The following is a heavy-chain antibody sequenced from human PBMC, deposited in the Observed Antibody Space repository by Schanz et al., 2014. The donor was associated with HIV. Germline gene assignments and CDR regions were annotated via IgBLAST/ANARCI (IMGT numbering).Heavy chain of an antibody. V-gene: IGHV4-59*12. CDR2: INHSENT. CDR3: AREPGLQEWELRKGAFDI. J-gene: IGHJ3*02. CDR1: GGSISSYY. D-gene: IGHD4-4*01. Sequence: QVQLQESGPGLVKPSETLSLTCTVSGGSISSYYWSWIRQPPGKGLEWIGAINHSENTNYNPSLNSRVTISLDKSKNQFSLKLTSVTAADTAVYYCAREPGLQEWELRKGAFDIWGQGTMVIVSS.